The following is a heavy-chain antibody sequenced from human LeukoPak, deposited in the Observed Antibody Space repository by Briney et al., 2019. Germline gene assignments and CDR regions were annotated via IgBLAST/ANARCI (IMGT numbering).Heavy chain of an antibody. CDR1: GGSVNSGSYY. CDR2: IYYSGST. Sequence: PSETLSLTCTVSGGSVNSGSYYWNWIRQPPGKGLEWIGYIYYSGSTNYNPSLRSRVTISVDTSKNQFSLKLSSVTAADTAVYYCARAAYSGSYHSDYWGQGTLVTVSS. J-gene: IGHJ4*02. V-gene: IGHV4-61*01. D-gene: IGHD1-26*01. CDR3: ARAAYSGSYHSDY.